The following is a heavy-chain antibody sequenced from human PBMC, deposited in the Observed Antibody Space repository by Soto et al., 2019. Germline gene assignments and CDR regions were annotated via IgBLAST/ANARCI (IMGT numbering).Heavy chain of an antibody. J-gene: IGHJ4*02. V-gene: IGHV4-59*01. CDR2: ISYSGTP. CDR1: GGSISSFY. CDR3: ARASDASRLRPDY. Sequence: SDTLSLTCTVSGGSISSFYWNWTRQPPGKGLEWIGFISYSGTPNYNPSLKSRVTMSVDTSKNQFSLKRSSMTAADTAVYYCARASDASRLRPDYWGQGTLVT. D-gene: IGHD4-17*01.